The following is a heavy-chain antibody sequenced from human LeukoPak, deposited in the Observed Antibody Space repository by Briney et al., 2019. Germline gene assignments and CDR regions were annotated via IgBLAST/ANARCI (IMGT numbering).Heavy chain of an antibody. J-gene: IGHJ4*02. CDR1: GLPFSDYV. V-gene: IGHV3-23*01. Sequence: GGSLSLSCAASGLPFSDYVMNWVRQTPGKGLEWVSVMDGTGGYTFYGDSVRGRFTISRDNSKNKLYLQMNSLRAEDTGVYYCAKDCDYDDHCAMPCYWGQGTPVTVSS. D-gene: IGHD3-22*01. CDR3: AKDCDYDDHCAMPCY. CDR2: MDGTGGYT.